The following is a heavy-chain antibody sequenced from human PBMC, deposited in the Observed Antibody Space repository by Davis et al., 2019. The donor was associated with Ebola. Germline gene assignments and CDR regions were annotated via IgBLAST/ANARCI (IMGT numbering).Heavy chain of an antibody. CDR2: VQSVTSLT. D-gene: IGHD3-9*01. Sequence: GESLKISCAASGFTFNRHSMNWVRQAPGKGLEWVSYVQSVTSLTYYADSVRGRFTISRDDAKNSVYLQMNSLKTEDTAVYYCTQTGSNFDYWGQGTLVTVSS. CDR3: TQTGSNFDY. J-gene: IGHJ4*02. V-gene: IGHV3-48*01. CDR1: GFTFNRHS.